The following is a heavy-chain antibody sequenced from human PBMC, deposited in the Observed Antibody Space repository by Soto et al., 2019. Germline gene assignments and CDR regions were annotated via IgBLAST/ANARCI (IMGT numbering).Heavy chain of an antibody. Sequence: SETLSLTCTVSGGSIYTGGFYWSWIRQLPGKGLEWLGYIYYTGSTQYTPSLKSRLSISTDTSDNQFSLRLNSVTAADTAVYYCATSLVTSRARVDYWGQGTPVTAPQ. CDR2: IYYTGST. J-gene: IGHJ4*02. D-gene: IGHD1-26*01. V-gene: IGHV4-31*02. CDR3: ATSLVTSRARVDY. CDR1: GGSIYTGGFY.